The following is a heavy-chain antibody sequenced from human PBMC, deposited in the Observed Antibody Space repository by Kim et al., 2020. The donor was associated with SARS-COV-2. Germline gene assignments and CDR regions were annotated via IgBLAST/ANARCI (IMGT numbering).Heavy chain of an antibody. Sequence: ASVKVSCKASGYTFTSYAMHWVRQAPGQRLEWMGWINAGNGNTKYSQKFQGRVTITRDTSASTAYMELSSLRSEDTAVYYCVRGVPYNDYYYYGMDVWGQGTTVTVSS. V-gene: IGHV1-3*01. CDR3: VRGVPYNDYYYYGMDV. J-gene: IGHJ6*02. CDR1: GYTFTSYA. D-gene: IGHD3-10*01. CDR2: INAGNGNT.